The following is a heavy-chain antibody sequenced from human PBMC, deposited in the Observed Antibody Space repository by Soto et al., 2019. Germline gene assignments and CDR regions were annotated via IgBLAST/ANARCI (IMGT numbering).Heavy chain of an antibody. D-gene: IGHD3-22*01. V-gene: IGHV3-21*01. CDR2: ITSSSSYI. CDR3: ARDQEIYDHSSGLSLRPNYYGMDV. CDR1: EFTFSSYN. Sequence: EVQLVESGGGLVKPGGSLRLSCAASEFTFSSYNMNWVRQAPGKGLEWVSSITSSSSYIYYADSVKGRFTISRDNAKNSLYLQMNRLRAEDTAVYYCARDQEIYDHSSGLSLRPNYYGMDVWGQGTTVTVSS. J-gene: IGHJ6*02.